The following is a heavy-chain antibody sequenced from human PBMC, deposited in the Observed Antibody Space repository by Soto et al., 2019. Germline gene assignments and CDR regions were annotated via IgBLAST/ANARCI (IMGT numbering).Heavy chain of an antibody. CDR3: ARVRDWFDP. Sequence: ETLSLTCAVYGGSFSGYYGNWIRQPPGKGLEWIGEIDHSGYTNYNPSLKSRVTISVDTSKNQFSLRLTSVAAADTAVYYCARVRDWFDPWGQGTLVTVSS. V-gene: IGHV4-34*01. J-gene: IGHJ5*02. D-gene: IGHD3-3*01. CDR1: GGSFSGYY. CDR2: IDHSGYT.